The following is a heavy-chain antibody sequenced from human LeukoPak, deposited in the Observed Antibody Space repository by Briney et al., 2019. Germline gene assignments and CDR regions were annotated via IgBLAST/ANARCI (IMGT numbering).Heavy chain of an antibody. J-gene: IGHJ4*02. CDR2: ISSSGGTI. Sequence: PGGSLRLSCAASGFTFSNYEMNWVRQAPGKGLEWVSYISSSGGTIYYADFVKGRFIVSRDNAKNSLLLQMNSLRAEDTAVYYCAKYYDILTSYYNVRYFDSWGQGTLVTVSS. CDR1: GFTFSNYE. V-gene: IGHV3-48*03. CDR3: AKYYDILTSYYNVRYFDS. D-gene: IGHD3-9*01.